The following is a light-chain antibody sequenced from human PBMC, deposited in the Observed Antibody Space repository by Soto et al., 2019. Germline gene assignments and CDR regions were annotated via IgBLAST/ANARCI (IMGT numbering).Light chain of an antibody. Sequence: DIVMTQSPDSLAVSLGERATVNCKSGQSVLYSSDNRNYLAWYQHKPGQSPKLLISWASTRESGVPDRFSGSGSGTDFTLTISSLQAEDVAVYFCQQYYTNPRTFGQGTKVEIK. CDR2: WAS. J-gene: IGKJ1*01. CDR1: QSVLYSSDNRNY. CDR3: QQYYTNPRT. V-gene: IGKV4-1*01.